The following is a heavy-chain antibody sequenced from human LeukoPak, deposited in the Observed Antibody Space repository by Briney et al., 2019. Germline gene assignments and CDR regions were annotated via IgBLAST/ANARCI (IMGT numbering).Heavy chain of an antibody. CDR2: IYTSGST. CDR3: ARDSTVTTSTIPTYYMDV. Sequence: PSETLSLTCTVSGGSISSYYGSWIRQPAGKGLEWIGRIYTSGSTNYNPSLKSRVTISVDKSKNQFPLKLSSVTAADTAVYYCARDSTVTTSTIPTYYMDVWGKGTTVTVSS. V-gene: IGHV4-4*07. D-gene: IGHD4-11*01. J-gene: IGHJ6*03. CDR1: GGSISSYY.